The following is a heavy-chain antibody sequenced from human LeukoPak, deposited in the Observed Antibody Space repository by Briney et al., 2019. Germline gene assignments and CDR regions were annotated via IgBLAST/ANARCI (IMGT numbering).Heavy chain of an antibody. J-gene: IGHJ4*02. CDR3: ARGGHRQKEF. Sequence: GGSLRLSCEASGFSMSVYWMTWVRQSPGKGLEWVAIIKPDGSDRYSVDSEKGRFTVSRDNAKNSLYLRMSSLRAEDTAVYYCARGGHRQKEFWGQGTLVTVSS. D-gene: IGHD3-10*01. V-gene: IGHV3-7*01. CDR1: GFSMSVYW. CDR2: IKPDGSDR.